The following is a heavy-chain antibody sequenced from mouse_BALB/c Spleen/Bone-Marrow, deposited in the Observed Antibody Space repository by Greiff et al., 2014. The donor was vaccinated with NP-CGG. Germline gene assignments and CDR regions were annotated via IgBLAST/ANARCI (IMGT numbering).Heavy chain of an antibody. J-gene: IGHJ2*01. V-gene: IGHV6-6*02. Sequence: EVQLVESGGGLVQPGGSMKLSCVASGFTFSNYWMNWVRQSPEKGLEWVAEIRLKSNNYATHYVESVKGRFTISRDDSKSSVYLQMNNLRAEDTGIYYCTRHYYGSSFDYWGQGTTLTVSS. CDR3: TRHYYGSSFDY. D-gene: IGHD1-1*01. CDR1: GFTFSNYW. CDR2: IRLKSNNYAT.